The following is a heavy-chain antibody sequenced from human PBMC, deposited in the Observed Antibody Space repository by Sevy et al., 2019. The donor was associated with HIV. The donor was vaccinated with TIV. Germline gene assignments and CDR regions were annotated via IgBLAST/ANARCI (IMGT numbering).Heavy chain of an antibody. Sequence: GGSLRLSCAASGFTFSSYGMHWVRQAPGKGLEWVAVISYDGSNKYYADSVKGRFTISRDNSKNTLYLQMNSLRAEDTAVYYCAKDIAWLTRNYYYGMDVWGQGTTVTVSS. J-gene: IGHJ6*02. CDR1: GFTFSSYG. CDR2: ISYDGSNK. V-gene: IGHV3-30*18. D-gene: IGHD6-13*01. CDR3: AKDIAWLTRNYYYGMDV.